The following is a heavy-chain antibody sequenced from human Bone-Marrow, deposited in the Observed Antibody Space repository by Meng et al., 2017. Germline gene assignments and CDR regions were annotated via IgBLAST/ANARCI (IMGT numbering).Heavy chain of an antibody. Sequence: SAMVFCKASGGTFSSYTISWVRQAPGQGLEWMGRIIPILGIANYAQKFQGRVTITADKSTSTAYMELSSLRSEDTAVYYCARDLLAVAGTLGWGQGTLVTVSS. CDR2: IIPILGIA. V-gene: IGHV1-69*04. CDR1: GGTFSSYT. J-gene: IGHJ4*02. D-gene: IGHD6-19*01. CDR3: ARDLLAVAGTLG.